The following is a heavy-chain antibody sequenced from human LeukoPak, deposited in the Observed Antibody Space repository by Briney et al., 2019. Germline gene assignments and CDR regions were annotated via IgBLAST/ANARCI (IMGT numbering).Heavy chain of an antibody. D-gene: IGHD2-21*02. V-gene: IGHV1-69*06. J-gene: IGHJ4*02. CDR1: GGTFSIHA. CDR3: ARVKKAYCGGDCPPNFDY. CDR2: IIPMFGTV. Sequence: GSSVKVSCKASGGTFSIHAISWVRQAPGQGLEWMGGIIPMFGTVNYAQKFQGRVTITADKSTNTAYMELSSLRSEDTAVYYCARVKKAYCGGDCPPNFDYWGQGTLVTVSS.